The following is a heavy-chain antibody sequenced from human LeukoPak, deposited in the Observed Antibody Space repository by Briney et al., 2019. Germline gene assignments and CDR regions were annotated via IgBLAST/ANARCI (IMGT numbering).Heavy chain of an antibody. J-gene: IGHJ2*01. CDR2: VSPTSGKT. D-gene: IGHD3-10*01. Sequence: ASVTVSCKASGYTFTNYDFNWVRQATGQGLEWMGWVSPTSGKTEYAQKFQGRVTMTRNASISTVYMELNSLRSEDTAVCYCARGRVVWFGAGWYYDLWGRGTLVTVSS. CDR1: GYTFTNYD. V-gene: IGHV1-8*01. CDR3: ARGRVVWFGAGWYYDL.